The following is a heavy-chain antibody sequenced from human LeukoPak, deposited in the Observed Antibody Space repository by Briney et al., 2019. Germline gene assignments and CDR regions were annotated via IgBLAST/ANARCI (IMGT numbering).Heavy chain of an antibody. D-gene: IGHD3-3*01. CDR1: GFTFSSYS. V-gene: IGHV3-21*04. CDR3: ARAVTVFGMKLPPY. CDR2: ISSSSSYI. J-gene: IGHJ4*02. Sequence: GGSLRLSCAASGFTFSSYSMNWVRQAPGKGLEWVSSISSSSSYIYYADSVKGRFTISRDNAKNSLYLQMNSLRAEDTAVYYCARAVTVFGMKLPPYWGQGTLVTVSS.